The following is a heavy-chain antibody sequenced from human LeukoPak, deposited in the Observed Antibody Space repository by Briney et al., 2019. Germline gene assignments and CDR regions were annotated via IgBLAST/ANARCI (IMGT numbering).Heavy chain of an antibody. V-gene: IGHV1-2*02. CDR2: FNPDTGLT. CDR3: ASNFQH. J-gene: IGHJ1*01. Sequence: GASVKVSCKASGYTFTSYDINWVRQAPGQGLEWMGWFNPDTGLTNYAQNFQGRVTMTGDTSINTAYMELSRLRSDDTAVYYCASNFQHWGQGTLVTVSS. CDR1: GYTFTSYD.